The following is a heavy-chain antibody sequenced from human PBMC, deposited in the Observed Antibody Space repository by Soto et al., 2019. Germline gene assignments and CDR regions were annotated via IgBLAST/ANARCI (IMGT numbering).Heavy chain of an antibody. D-gene: IGHD2-2*02. CDR3: ARDDLVVVPAAIINYYYYYMDV. V-gene: IGHV1-3*01. Sequence: ASVKVSCKASGYTFTSYAMHWVRQAPGQRLEWMGWINAGNGNTKYSQKFQGRVTITRDTSASTAYMELSSLRSEDTAMYYCARDDLVVVPAAIINYYYYYMDVWGKGTTVTASS. J-gene: IGHJ6*03. CDR2: INAGNGNT. CDR1: GYTFTSYA.